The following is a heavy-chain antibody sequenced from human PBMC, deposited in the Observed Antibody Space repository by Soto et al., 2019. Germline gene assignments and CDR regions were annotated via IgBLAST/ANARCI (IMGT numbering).Heavy chain of an antibody. CDR3: ARDKRGHYGDYGLLDY. CDR2: NYYSGST. Sequence: QVQLQESGPGLVKPSQTLSLTCTVSGGSISSGGYYWSWIRQHPGKGLEWIGYNYYSGSTYYNPSLKSRVTISVDTSKNQFSLKLSSVTAADTAVYYCARDKRGHYGDYGLLDYWGQGTLVTVSS. J-gene: IGHJ4*02. CDR1: GGSISSGGYY. D-gene: IGHD4-17*01. V-gene: IGHV4-31*03.